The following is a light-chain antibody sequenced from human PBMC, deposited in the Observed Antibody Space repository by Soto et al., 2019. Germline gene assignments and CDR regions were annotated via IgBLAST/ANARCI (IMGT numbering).Light chain of an antibody. V-gene: IGKV3D-20*01. J-gene: IGKJ1*01. Sequence: EIVVTQSPATLSLSPRERATLSCGASQSVSSSSLAWYQQKPGLAPRLLIYDASSRDTGIPDRFSGSGSGTDFTLTISRLEPEDFAVYYCQQYGSSPRTFGQGTKVEIK. CDR1: QSVSSSS. CDR2: DAS. CDR3: QQYGSSPRT.